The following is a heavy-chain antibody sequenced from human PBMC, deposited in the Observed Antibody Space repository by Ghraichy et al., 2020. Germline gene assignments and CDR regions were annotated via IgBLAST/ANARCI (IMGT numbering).Heavy chain of an antibody. CDR3: ARLGGQRLVFNYYGMDV. CDR2: IYYSGST. CDR1: GGSISSSSYY. J-gene: IGHJ6*02. Sequence: SETLSLTCTVSGGSISSSSYYWGWIRQPPGKGLEWIGSIYYSGSTYYNPSLKSRVTISVDTSKNQFSLKLSSVTAADTAVYYCARLGGQRLVFNYYGMDVWGQGTTVTVSS. D-gene: IGHD6-13*01. V-gene: IGHV4-39*01.